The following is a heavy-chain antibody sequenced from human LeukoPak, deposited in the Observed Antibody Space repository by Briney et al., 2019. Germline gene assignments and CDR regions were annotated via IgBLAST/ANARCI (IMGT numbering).Heavy chain of an antibody. CDR3: ARRSDYYGSGKFDY. J-gene: IGHJ4*02. CDR2: IYYSGST. V-gene: IGHV4-59*08. D-gene: IGHD3-10*01. Sequence: PSETLSLTCNVSGGSISSYYWSWIRQPPGKGLEWIGYIYYSGSTNYNPSLKSRVTISVDTSKNQFSLKLSSVTAADTAVYYCARRSDYYGSGKFDYWGQGTLVTVSS. CDR1: GGSISSYY.